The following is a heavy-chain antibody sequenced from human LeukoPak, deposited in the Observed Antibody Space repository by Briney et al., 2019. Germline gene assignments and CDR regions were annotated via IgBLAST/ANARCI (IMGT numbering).Heavy chain of an antibody. J-gene: IGHJ4*02. CDR2: ITSSSSYI. Sequence: GSLSLSCAASGFTFSTYSMTWVRRAPGKGLEWVSSITSSSSYIYYADSVKGRFTISRDNAKSSLYLQMNSLRAEDTALYYCARHRTASDYWGQGTLVTVSS. CDR3: ARHRTASDY. V-gene: IGHV3-21*01. CDR1: GFTFSTYS. D-gene: IGHD3-16*02.